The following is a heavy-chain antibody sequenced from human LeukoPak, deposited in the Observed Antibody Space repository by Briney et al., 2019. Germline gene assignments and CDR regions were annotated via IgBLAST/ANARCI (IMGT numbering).Heavy chain of an antibody. V-gene: IGHV4-34*01. Sequence: SETLSLTCAVYGGSFSGYYWSWIRQPPGKGLEWIGEINHSGSTNYNPSLKSRVTISVDTSKNQFSLKLSSVTAADTAVYYCARIQSSSSPFDYWGQGTLVTVSS. D-gene: IGHD2-2*01. CDR3: ARIQSSSSPFDY. J-gene: IGHJ4*02. CDR2: INHSGST. CDR1: GGSFSGYY.